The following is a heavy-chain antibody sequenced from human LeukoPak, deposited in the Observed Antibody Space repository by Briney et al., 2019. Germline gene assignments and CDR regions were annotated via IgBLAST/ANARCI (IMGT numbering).Heavy chain of an antibody. D-gene: IGHD3-3*01. CDR3: ARHHPYDFWSGWLRWFDP. CDR2: IYYSGST. J-gene: IGHJ5*02. Sequence: SETLSLTXTVSGGSISSSSYYWGWIRQPPGKGLEWIGSIYYSGSTYYNPSLKSRVTISVDTSKNQFSLKLSSVTAADTAVYYCARHHPYDFWSGWLRWFDPWGQGTLVTVSS. CDR1: GGSISSSSYY. V-gene: IGHV4-39*01.